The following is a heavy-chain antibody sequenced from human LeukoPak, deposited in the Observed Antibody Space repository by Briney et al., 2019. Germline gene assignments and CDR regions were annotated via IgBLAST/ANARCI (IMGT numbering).Heavy chain of an antibody. D-gene: IGHD4-17*01. V-gene: IGHV3-7*01. CDR3: ARERRPTVLYFDY. J-gene: IGHJ4*02. Sequence: GGSLRLSCAASGFTFSSYWMSWVRQAPGKGLEWVANIKQDGSEKYYVDSVKGRFTISRDNAKNSLYLQMNSLRAEDTAVYYCARERRPTVLYFDYWGQGTLVTVSS. CDR1: GFTFSSYW. CDR2: IKQDGSEK.